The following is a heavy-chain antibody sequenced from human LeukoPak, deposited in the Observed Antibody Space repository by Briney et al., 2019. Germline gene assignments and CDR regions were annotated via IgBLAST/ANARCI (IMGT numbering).Heavy chain of an antibody. J-gene: IGHJ4*02. CDR3: ASDQLLWGGYFDY. CDR1: GYTFTSYD. CDR2: MNPNSGNT. V-gene: IGHV1-8*01. Sequence: ASVKVSCKASGYTFTSYDINWVRQATGQGLEWMGWMNPNSGNTGYAQKFQGRVTMTRNTSISTAYMELSSLRSEDTAVYYCASDQLLWGGYFDYWGQGTLVTVSS. D-gene: IGHD2-2*01.